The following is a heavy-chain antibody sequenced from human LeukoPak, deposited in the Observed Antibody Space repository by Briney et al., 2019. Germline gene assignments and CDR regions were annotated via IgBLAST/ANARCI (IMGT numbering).Heavy chain of an antibody. D-gene: IGHD5-12*01. V-gene: IGHV4-59*08. CDR1: GGSITTYY. CDR3: ARHVIYSGVYSYWFDP. J-gene: IGHJ5*02. Sequence: SETLSLTCTVSGGSITTYYWSCIRQPPGKGLDLIAFIYYGGSTNYNPSLKSRVAISLDTSKNQFSLRLTSVTAADTAVYYCARHVIYSGVYSYWFDPWGLGTLVTVSS. CDR2: IYYGGST.